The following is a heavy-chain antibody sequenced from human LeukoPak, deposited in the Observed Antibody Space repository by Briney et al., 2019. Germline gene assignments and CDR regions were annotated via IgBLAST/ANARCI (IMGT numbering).Heavy chain of an antibody. CDR2: ISSSGSTI. Sequence: GGSLRLSCAASGFTFSSYEMNWVRQAPGKGLEWVSYISSSGSTIYYADSVKGRFTISRDNAKNSLYLQMNSLRAEDTAVYYCARGGTVVARGWFDPWGQGTLVTVSS. D-gene: IGHD2-15*01. V-gene: IGHV3-48*03. CDR3: ARGGTVVARGWFDP. J-gene: IGHJ5*02. CDR1: GFTFSSYE.